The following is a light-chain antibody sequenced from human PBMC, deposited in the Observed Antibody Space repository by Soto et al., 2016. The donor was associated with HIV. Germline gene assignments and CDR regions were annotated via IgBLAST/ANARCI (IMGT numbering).Light chain of an antibody. J-gene: IGKJ1*01. Sequence: DIQLTQSPSFLSASVGDRVTITCRASQGISSYLAWYQQKPGKAPKLLIYAASTLQSGVPSRFSGSGSGTDFTLTISSLQPEDFATYYCQQSITYPWTFGQGTKVEIK. CDR1: QGISSY. CDR2: AAS. CDR3: QQSITYPWT. V-gene: IGKV1-9*01.